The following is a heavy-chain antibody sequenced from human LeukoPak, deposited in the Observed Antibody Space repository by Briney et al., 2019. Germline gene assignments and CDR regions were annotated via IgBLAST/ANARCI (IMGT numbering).Heavy chain of an antibody. CDR3: AREPLTVVVVAATGDY. D-gene: IGHD2-15*01. CDR2: LSYDGSNK. J-gene: IGHJ4*02. CDR1: GFTFSSYA. Sequence: PGGSLRLSWTASGFTFSSYAMHWVRQAPGKGLEWVAVLSYDGSNKYYADSVKGRFTISRDNSKNALYLQMNSLRAEDTAVYYCAREPLTVVVVAATGDYWGQGTLVTVSS. V-gene: IGHV3-30*04.